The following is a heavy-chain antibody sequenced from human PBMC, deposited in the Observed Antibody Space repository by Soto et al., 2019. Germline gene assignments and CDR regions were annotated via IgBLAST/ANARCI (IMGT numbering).Heavy chain of an antibody. CDR3: ARQGSSEYFCYGMDV. V-gene: IGHV1-69*12. D-gene: IGHD3-10*01. CDR1: GGTFSSYA. J-gene: IGHJ6*02. Sequence: QVQLVQSGAEVKKPGSSVKVSCKASGGTFSSYAINWVRQAPGQGLEWMGGIIRIFGTPDYAQRFQGRVTMTADESTSTAYMELSSLRSEDTAVYYCARQGSSEYFCYGMDVWGQGTTVTVSS. CDR2: IIRIFGTP.